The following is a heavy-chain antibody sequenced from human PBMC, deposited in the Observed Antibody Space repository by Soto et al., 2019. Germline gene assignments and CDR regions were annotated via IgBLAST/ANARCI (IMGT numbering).Heavy chain of an antibody. CDR1: GFTFSSYS. Sequence: GGSLRLSCAASGFTFSSYSMSWVRQAPGKGPEWVSGISASGGSTYYADSVKGRFTISRDNSKNTLYLQMNSLRAEDTAVYYCAKGRSYYYYYGVDVWGQGTTVTVSS. CDR2: ISASGGST. J-gene: IGHJ6*02. V-gene: IGHV3-23*01. CDR3: AKGRSYYYYYGVDV.